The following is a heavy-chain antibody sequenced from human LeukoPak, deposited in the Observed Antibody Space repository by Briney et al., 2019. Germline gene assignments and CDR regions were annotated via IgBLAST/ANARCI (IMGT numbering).Heavy chain of an antibody. V-gene: IGHV1-18*01. CDR1: GYTFTSYG. J-gene: IGHJ6*02. CDR3: AREVAVTMVRGVPPGYYYGMDV. Sequence: ASVKVSCKASGYTFTSYGISWVRQAPGQGLEWMGWISAYNGNTNYAQKLQGRVTMTTDTSTSTAYMELRSLRSDDTAVYYCAREVAVTMVRGVPPGYYYGMDVWGQGTTVTVSS. D-gene: IGHD3-10*01. CDR2: ISAYNGNT.